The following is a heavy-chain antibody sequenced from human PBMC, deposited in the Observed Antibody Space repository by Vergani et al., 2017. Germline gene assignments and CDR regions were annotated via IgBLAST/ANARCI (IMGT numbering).Heavy chain of an antibody. CDR1: GFTFSSYA. V-gene: IGHV3-23*01. CDR3: AKPLRGSYLH. J-gene: IGHJ4*02. Sequence: EVQLLESGGGLVQPGGSLRLPCAASGFTFSSYAMSGVRQAPGKGLEWVSAISGSGGSTYYADSVRGRFTISRDNSKNTLYLQMNSLRAEHTAVYYCAKPLRGSYLHWGQGTLVTVPS. D-gene: IGHD1-26*01. CDR2: ISGSGGST.